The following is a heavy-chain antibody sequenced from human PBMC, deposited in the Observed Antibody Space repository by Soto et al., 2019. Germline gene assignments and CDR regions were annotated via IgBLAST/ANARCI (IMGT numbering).Heavy chain of an antibody. CDR1: GGTFSSYA. V-gene: IGHV1-69*01. D-gene: IGHD6-13*01. CDR2: IIPIFGTA. J-gene: IGHJ5*02. Sequence: VKVSCKGSGGTFSSYAISWVRQAPGQGLEWMGGIIPIFGTANYAQKFQGRVTITADESTSTAYMELSSLRSEDTAVYYCARDAAARSEVSWFDPWGQGTLVTVSS. CDR3: ARDAAARSEVSWFDP.